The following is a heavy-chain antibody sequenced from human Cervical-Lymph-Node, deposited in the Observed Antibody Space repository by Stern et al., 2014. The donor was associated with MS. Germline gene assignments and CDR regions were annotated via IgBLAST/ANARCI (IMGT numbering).Heavy chain of an antibody. CDR1: GGTFSRYA. V-gene: IGHV1-69*01. CDR2: IIPLFGTA. J-gene: IGHJ6*02. D-gene: IGHD3-16*01. Sequence: QLQLQESGAEVKKPGSSVKVSCKVSGGTFSRYAISWVRQAPGQGLEWMGGIIPLFGTADYAQKFQGRVTITADESTNTAYMELSSLTSGDTAVYFCARGEGGPYYYNGMDIWGQGTAVTVSS. CDR3: ARGEGGPYYYNGMDI.